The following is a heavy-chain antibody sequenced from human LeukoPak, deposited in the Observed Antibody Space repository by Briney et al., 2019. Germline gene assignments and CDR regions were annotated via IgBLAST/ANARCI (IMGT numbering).Heavy chain of an antibody. V-gene: IGHV3-23*01. J-gene: IGHJ4*02. CDR2: IDGSGGTT. D-gene: IGHD2-2*01. CDR3: AKAHCSSTSCSRADN. CDR1: GFTFTRNA. Sequence: GGSLTLSCAASGFTFTRNAMAWVRQAPGKGLEWVSPIDGSGGTTFYADSVKGRVTISRVQSTNTVYLQMNSLRADDTAVYYCAKAHCSSTSCSRADNWGQGTLVTVSS.